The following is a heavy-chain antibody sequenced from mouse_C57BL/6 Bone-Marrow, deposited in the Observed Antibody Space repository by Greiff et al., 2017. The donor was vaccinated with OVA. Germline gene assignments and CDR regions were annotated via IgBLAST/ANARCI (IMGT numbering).Heavy chain of an antibody. CDR3: AFITTVVAKDYFDY. CDR1: GYAFSSYW. V-gene: IGHV1-64*01. D-gene: IGHD1-1*01. J-gene: IGHJ2*01. CDR2: IHPNSGST. Sequence: QVQLQQSGAELVKPGASVKISCKASGYAFSSYWMNWVKQRPGKGLEWIGMIHPNSGSTNYNEKFKSKATLTVDKSSSTAYMQLSSLTSEDSAVYYCAFITTVVAKDYFDYWGQGTTLTVSS.